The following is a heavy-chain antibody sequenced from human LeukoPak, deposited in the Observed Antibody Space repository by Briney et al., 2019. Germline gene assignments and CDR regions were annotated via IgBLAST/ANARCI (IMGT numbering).Heavy chain of an antibody. V-gene: IGHV3-53*01. CDR2: IYSGGST. CDR1: GFTVSTNY. D-gene: IGHD4-17*01. J-gene: IGHJ6*02. Sequence: GGSLRLSCAASGFTVSTNYMNWVRRAPGKGLEWVSVIYSGGSTYYADSVKGRFTISRDNSKNTLYLQMNSLRAEDTAVYYCARDTVTTFRFRDYYHYGRDVWGQGTTATVSS. CDR3: ARDTVTTFRFRDYYHYGRDV.